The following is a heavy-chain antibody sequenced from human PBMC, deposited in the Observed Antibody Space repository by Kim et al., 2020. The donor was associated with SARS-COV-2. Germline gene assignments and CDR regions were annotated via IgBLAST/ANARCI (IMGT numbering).Heavy chain of an antibody. V-gene: IGHV3-7*01. CDR3: ARDPYDSSGYGACDD. Sequence: GGSLRLSCVGSGFAFSTSWMTWVRQVPGKGLEWVANIKEDGRDTYYVDSVKGRFTISRYNAKSSVYLQMNSLRAEDTAVYYCARDPYDSSGYGACDDWG. D-gene: IGHD3-22*01. J-gene: IGHJ4*01. CDR2: IKEDGRDT. CDR1: GFAFSTSW.